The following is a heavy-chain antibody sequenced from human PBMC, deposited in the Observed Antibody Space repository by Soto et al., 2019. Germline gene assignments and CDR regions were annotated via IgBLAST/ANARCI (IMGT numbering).Heavy chain of an antibody. J-gene: IGHJ4*02. D-gene: IGHD2-8*01. Sequence: PGGSLRLSCAASGFTFSDYAMSWVRQAPGKGLEWVSVISGSGGDTYYAASVKGRFTISRDNSKNTLSLQMNSLRAEDTAVYYCAIDRRTCTDDVCYSHFDHWGQGALVTVS. CDR1: GFTFSDYA. V-gene: IGHV3-23*01. CDR2: ISGSGGDT. CDR3: AIDRRTCTDDVCYSHFDH.